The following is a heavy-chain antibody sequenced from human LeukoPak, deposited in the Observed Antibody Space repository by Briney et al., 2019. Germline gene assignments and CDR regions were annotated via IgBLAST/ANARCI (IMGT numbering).Heavy chain of an antibody. CDR1: GFTFSSYA. CDR3: AKGSMGSSGWPFDY. CDR2: ISGSGGST. J-gene: IGHJ4*02. D-gene: IGHD6-19*01. Sequence: GGSLRPSCAASGFTFSSYAMSWVRQAPGKGLEWVSAISGSGGSTYYADSVKGRFTISRDNSKNTLYLQMNSLRAEDTAVYYCAKGSMGSSGWPFDYWGQGTLVTVSS. V-gene: IGHV3-23*01.